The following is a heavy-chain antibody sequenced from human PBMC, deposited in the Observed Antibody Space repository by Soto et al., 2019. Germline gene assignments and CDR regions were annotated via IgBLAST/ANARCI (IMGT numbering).Heavy chain of an antibody. J-gene: IGHJ2*01. D-gene: IGHD4-17*01. CDR1: GYSFTSYW. Sequence: PGESLKISCKGSGYSFTSYWIGWVRQMPGKGLEWMGIIYPGDSDTRYSPSFQGQVTISADKSISTAYLQWSSLKASDTAMYYCARSYGDYDPVYWYFDLWGRVILVTVS. V-gene: IGHV5-51*01. CDR2: IYPGDSDT. CDR3: ARSYGDYDPVYWYFDL.